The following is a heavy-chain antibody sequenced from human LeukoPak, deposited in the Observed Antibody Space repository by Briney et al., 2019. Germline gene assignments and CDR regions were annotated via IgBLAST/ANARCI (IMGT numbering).Heavy chain of an antibody. J-gene: IGHJ4*02. CDR3: ARVSSGWYGALDY. Sequence: LGGSLRLSCAASGSTFSNYAMHWVRQAPGKGLEFVSAISSNGGSTYYANSMEDRFIISRDNSKNTLYLQMGSLRTEDMAVYYCARVSSGWYGALDYWGQGTLVTVSS. CDR1: GSTFSNYA. CDR2: ISSNGGST. D-gene: IGHD6-19*01. V-gene: IGHV3-64*01.